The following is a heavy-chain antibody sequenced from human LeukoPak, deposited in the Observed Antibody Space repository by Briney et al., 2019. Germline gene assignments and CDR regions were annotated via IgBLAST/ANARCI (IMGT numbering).Heavy chain of an antibody. V-gene: IGHV3-21*04. D-gene: IGHD5-18*01. CDR3: AANGYSYGYGYYYGMDV. CDR2: ISSSSSYI. Sequence: GGSLRLSCAASGFTFSSYSMNWVRQAPGKGLEWVSSISSSSSYIYYADSVKGRFTISRDNAKNSLCLQMNSLRAEDTAVYYCAANGYSYGYGYYYGMDVWGQGTTVTVSS. CDR1: GFTFSSYS. J-gene: IGHJ6*02.